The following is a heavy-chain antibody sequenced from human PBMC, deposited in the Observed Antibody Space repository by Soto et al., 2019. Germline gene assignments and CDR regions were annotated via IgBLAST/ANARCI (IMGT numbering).Heavy chain of an antibody. CDR2: ISGSGGST. V-gene: IGHV3-23*01. D-gene: IGHD2-8*01. Sequence: GGSLRLSCAASGFTFSSYAMSWVRQAPGKGLEWVSAISGSGGSTYYADSVKGRFTISRDNSKNTLYLQMNSLRAEDTAVYYCAKDPGDIVLMVYAMSGMDVWGQGTTVTVSS. CDR1: GFTFSSYA. J-gene: IGHJ6*02. CDR3: AKDPGDIVLMVYAMSGMDV.